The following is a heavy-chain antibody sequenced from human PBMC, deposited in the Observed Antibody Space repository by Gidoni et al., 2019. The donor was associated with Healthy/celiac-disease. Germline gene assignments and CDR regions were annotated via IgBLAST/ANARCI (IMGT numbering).Heavy chain of an antibody. CDR2: IYYSGSP. Sequence: QVQLQESGPGLVKPSETLSLTCTVSGGSISSYYWSWIRQPPGKGLEWIGYIYYSGSPKYNPSLKSRVTISVDTSKNQFSLKLSSVTAADTAEYYCARVILHHAFDIWGQGTMVTVSS. V-gene: IGHV4-59*01. CDR1: GGSISSYY. CDR3: ARVILHHAFDI. J-gene: IGHJ3*02. D-gene: IGHD4-4*01.